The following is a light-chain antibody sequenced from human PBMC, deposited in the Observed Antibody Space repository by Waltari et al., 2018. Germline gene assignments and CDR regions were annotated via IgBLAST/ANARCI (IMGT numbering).Light chain of an antibody. V-gene: IGLV1-40*01. J-gene: IGLJ3*02. Sequence: QSVLTQPPPVSGAPGQRVTLSCTGSSSNIGAGPDVHWYQQFSGTAPKLLLFDNDNRPSGVPDRFSGSRSGTSAYLAITGLQTDDEADYFCQSYDSGQWVFGGGTKVTVL. CDR1: SSNIGAGPD. CDR2: DND. CDR3: QSYDSGQWV.